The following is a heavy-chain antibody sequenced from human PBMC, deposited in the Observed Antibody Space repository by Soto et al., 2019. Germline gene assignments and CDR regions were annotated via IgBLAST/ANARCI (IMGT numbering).Heavy chain of an antibody. CDR2: ISGGGDNT. CDR3: AKSERLARPFDQ. Sequence: EVQLLESGGGLVQPGGSLRLSCAAAGFSFRSYAMSWVRQAPGNGLEWVSGISGGGDNTDYADSVKGQFSIFRDNSKNTLYLQMHGLRADDTAVYYCAKSERLARPFDQWGQGTLVTVSS. D-gene: IGHD6-19*01. CDR1: GFSFRSYA. J-gene: IGHJ4*02. V-gene: IGHV3-23*01.